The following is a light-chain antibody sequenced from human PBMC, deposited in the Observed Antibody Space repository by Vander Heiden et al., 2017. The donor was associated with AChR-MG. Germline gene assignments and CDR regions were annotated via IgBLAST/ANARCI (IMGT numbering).Light chain of an antibody. Sequence: SSELTQDPAVSVDLGQTVRITCQGNSLRRYYASWYQQKPGQAPLLVIYGKNNRPSGIPDRFSGSTSGSSASLTITGAQAEDESDYYCNSRDRSGNLVVFGGGSKLTVL. CDR3: NSRDRSGNLVV. CDR2: GKN. V-gene: IGLV3-19*01. J-gene: IGLJ2*01. CDR1: SLRRYY.